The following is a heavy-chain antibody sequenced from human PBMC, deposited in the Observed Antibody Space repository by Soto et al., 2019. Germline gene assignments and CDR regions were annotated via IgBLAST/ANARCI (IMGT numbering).Heavy chain of an antibody. CDR1: GGSISSYY. D-gene: IGHD6-19*01. V-gene: IGHV4-59*01. Sequence: ASETLSLTCTVSGGSISSYYWSWIRQPPGKGLEWIGYIYYGGSANYNPSLKSRVTISVDTSKNQFSLNLTSVTAADTAVYYCARWVAVATFDPWGQGTLVTVSS. J-gene: IGHJ5*02. CDR3: ARWVAVATFDP. CDR2: IYYGGSA.